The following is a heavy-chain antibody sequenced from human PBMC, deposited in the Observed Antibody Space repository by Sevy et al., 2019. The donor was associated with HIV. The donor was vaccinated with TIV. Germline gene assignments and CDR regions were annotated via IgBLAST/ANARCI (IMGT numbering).Heavy chain of an antibody. Sequence: ASVKVSCKASGGTFSSYAISWVRQAPGQGLEWMGGIIPIFGTANYAQKFQGRVTITADESTSTAYMELSSLRSEDTAVYYCARARLGVWGSYRYTGTGGIQYYFDYWGQGTLVTVSS. D-gene: IGHD3-16*02. CDR2: IIPIFGTA. CDR3: ARARLGVWGSYRYTGTGGIQYYFDY. CDR1: GGTFSSYA. V-gene: IGHV1-69*13. J-gene: IGHJ4*02.